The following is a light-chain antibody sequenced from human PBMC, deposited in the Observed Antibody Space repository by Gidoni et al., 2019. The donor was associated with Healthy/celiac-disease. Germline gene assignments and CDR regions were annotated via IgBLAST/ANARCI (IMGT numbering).Light chain of an antibody. Sequence: DLQMPQSPSSLSASVGDRVTITCRASQSISSYLNWYQQKPGKAPKLLIYAASSWQSGVPSRFSGSGSGTDFTLTISSLQPEDFATYYCQQSYSTPPVTFGQXTRLEIK. J-gene: IGKJ5*01. CDR2: AAS. CDR3: QQSYSTPPVT. V-gene: IGKV1-39*01. CDR1: QSISSY.